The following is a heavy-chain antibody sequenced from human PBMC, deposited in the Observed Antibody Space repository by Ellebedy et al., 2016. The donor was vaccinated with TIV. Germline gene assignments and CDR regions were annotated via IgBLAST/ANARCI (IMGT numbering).Heavy chain of an antibody. V-gene: IGHV3-30*18. CDR2: ISYDGSNK. D-gene: IGHD1-26*01. CDR1: GFTFSSYG. CDR3: AKGDLSPSALYYYGMDV. J-gene: IGHJ6*02. Sequence: GGSLRLXCAASGFTFSSYGMHWVRQAPGKGLEWVAVISYDGSNKYYADSVKGRFTISRDNSKNTLYLQMNSLRAEDTAVYYCAKGDLSPSALYYYGMDVWGQGTTVTVSS.